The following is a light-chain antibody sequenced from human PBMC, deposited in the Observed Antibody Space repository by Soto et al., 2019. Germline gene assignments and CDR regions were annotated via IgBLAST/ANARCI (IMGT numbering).Light chain of an antibody. CDR2: DAS. CDR1: HSISNW. CDR3: QQYSSYWT. Sequence: DIQMTQSPSTLSASVGDRVTITCRASHSISNWLAWYQQKPGKVPNLLIYDASSLQSGVPSRFSGSGSGTEFTLTISRLQPDDFATYHCQQYSSYWTFGQGTKVEIK. J-gene: IGKJ1*01. V-gene: IGKV1-5*01.